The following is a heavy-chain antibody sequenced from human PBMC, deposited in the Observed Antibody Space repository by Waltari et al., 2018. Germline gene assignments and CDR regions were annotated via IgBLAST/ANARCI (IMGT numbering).Heavy chain of an antibody. J-gene: IGHJ6*02. D-gene: IGHD3-22*01. V-gene: IGHV3-30*04. CDR2: ISYNERNI. Sequence: QVQLVESGGGVVQRGRSLRLSCAASDFTFRSYAMHWVRQAPGKGLEWVAVISYNERNIYYVDSVKGRFIISRDNSRKMLYLQMNSLRTEDTAVYYCARDYCDRTNCHGMDVWGQGTTVTVSS. CDR3: ARDYCDRTNCHGMDV. CDR1: DFTFRSYA.